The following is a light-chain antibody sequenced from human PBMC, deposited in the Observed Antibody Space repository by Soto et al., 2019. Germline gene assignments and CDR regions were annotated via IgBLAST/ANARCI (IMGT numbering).Light chain of an antibody. CDR3: QQYHTWPIT. CDR2: GAS. V-gene: IGKV3-15*01. CDR1: HGVSRN. Sequence: DIVMTQSPATLSVAPGERVTFSCRASHGVSRNLAWYQHKPGQAPRLLISGASTGATGIPARFSGSGSGTEFTLTISSLQSEDCAIYYCQQYHTWPITFGGGTKVDIK. J-gene: IGKJ4*01.